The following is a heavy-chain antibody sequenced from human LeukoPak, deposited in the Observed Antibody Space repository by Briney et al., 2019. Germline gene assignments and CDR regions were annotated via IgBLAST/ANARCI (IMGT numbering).Heavy chain of an antibody. CDR2: IIPIFGTA. D-gene: IGHD3-22*01. V-gene: IGHV1-69*05. J-gene: IGHJ4*02. CDR3: ARVHQSVYYYDSSGYFNFDY. Sequence: SVKVSCKASGGTFSSYAISWVRQAPGQGLEWMGGIIPIFGTANYAQKFQGRVTMTRDTSISTAYMELSRLRSDDTAVYYCARVHQSVYYYDSSGYFNFDYWGQGTLVTVSS. CDR1: GGTFSSYA.